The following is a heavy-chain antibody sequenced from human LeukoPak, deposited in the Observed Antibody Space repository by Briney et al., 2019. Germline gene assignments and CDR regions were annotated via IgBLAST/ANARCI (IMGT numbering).Heavy chain of an antibody. CDR3: AHRKITMVRGVIIVDVFDY. D-gene: IGHD3-10*01. J-gene: IGHJ4*02. CDR1: GFSLSTSGVG. V-gene: IGHV2-5*02. CDR2: IYWDDDK. Sequence: SGPTLVKPTQTLTLTCTFSGFSLSTSGVGVGWIRQPPGKALERLALIYWDDDKRYSPSLKSRLTITKDTSKNQVVLTMTNMDPVDTATYYCAHRKITMVRGVIIVDVFDYWGQGTLVTVSS.